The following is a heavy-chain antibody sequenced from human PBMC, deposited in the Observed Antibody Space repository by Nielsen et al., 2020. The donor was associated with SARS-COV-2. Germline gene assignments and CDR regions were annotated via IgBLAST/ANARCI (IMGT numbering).Heavy chain of an antibody. CDR1: GGSFSGYY. J-gene: IGHJ4*02. D-gene: IGHD5-18*01. Sequence: SETLSLTCAVYGGSFSGYYWSWIRQPPGKGLEWIGEINHSGSTNYNPSLKSRVTISVDTSKNQFSLKLSSVTAADTAVYYCARGSLRYVDTAMSHFDYWGQGTLVTVSS. CDR3: ARGSLRYVDTAMSHFDY. CDR2: INHSGST. V-gene: IGHV4-34*01.